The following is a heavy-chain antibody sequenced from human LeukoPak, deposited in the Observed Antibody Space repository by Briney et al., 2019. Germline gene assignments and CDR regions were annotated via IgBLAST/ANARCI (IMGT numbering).Heavy chain of an antibody. CDR3: ARHRGYCSSTSCSYNWFDP. D-gene: IGHD2-2*03. CDR2: INHSGST. V-gene: IGHV4-34*01. CDR1: GGSFSGYY. Sequence: SETLSLTCAVYGGSFSGYYWSWIRQPPGKGLEWIGEINHSGSTNYNPSLKSRVTISVDTSKNRFSLKLSSVTAADTAVYYCARHRGYCSSTSCSYNWFDPWGQGTLVTVSS. J-gene: IGHJ5*02.